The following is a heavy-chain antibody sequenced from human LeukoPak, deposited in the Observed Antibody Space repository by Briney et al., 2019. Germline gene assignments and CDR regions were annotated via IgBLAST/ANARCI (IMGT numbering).Heavy chain of an antibody. D-gene: IGHD3-10*01. CDR1: GYSFTTHW. V-gene: IGHV5-51*01. J-gene: IGHJ4*02. CDR3: ARSYGSGSYSEF. Sequence: GASLKISCKCSGYSFTTHWIGWVRPLPGKGLEWMGIIYPGDSDTRYSPSFQGQVTISADKSISTAYLQWSSLKASDTAMYYCARSYGSGSYSEFWGQGTLVTVSS. CDR2: IYPGDSDT.